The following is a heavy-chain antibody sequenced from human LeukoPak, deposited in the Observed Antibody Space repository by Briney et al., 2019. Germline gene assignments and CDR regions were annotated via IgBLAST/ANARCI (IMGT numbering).Heavy chain of an antibody. CDR1: GFTFSSYT. V-gene: IGHV3-23*01. J-gene: IGHJ4*02. CDR2: ISGSGATT. Sequence: QPGGSLRLSCAASGFTFSSYTMSWVRQAPGKGLEWVSAISGSGATTYYTDSVKGRFTISRDNSKHTLYLQMNSLRAEDTGVYYFAKEHDFWGGNHDCWGQGTLVTVSS. CDR3: AKEHDFWGGNHDC. D-gene: IGHD3-3*01.